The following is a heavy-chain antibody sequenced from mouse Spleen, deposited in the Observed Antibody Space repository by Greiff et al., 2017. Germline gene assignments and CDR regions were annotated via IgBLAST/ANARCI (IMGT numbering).Heavy chain of an antibody. CDR2: IYPGSGST. V-gene: IGHV1-55*01. J-gene: IGHJ3*01. CDR3: ARDIDGSSSSFAY. D-gene: IGHD1-1*01. CDR1: GYTFTSYW. Sequence: QVQLKQPGAELVKPGASVKMSCKASGYTFTSYWITWVKQRPGQGLEWIGDIYPGSGSTNYNEKFKSKATLTVDTSSSTAYMQLSSLTSEDSAVYYCARDIDGSSSSFAYWGQGTLVTVSA.